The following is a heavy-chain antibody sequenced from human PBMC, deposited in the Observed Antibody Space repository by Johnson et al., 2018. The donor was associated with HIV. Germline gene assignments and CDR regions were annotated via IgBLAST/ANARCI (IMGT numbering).Heavy chain of an antibody. CDR1: GFTFDDYG. Sequence: VQLVESGGGVVRPGGSLRLSCAASGFTFDDYGMSWVRQAPGKGLEWVSGISGSGGSSYYADSVKGRFTISRDNSKNTLYLQMNSLRPEDTAVYYCAKGLDYGGLLCAFDIWGQGTRVTVSS. CDR2: ISGSGGSS. CDR3: AKGLDYGGLLCAFDI. V-gene: IGHV3-23*04. D-gene: IGHD4-23*01. J-gene: IGHJ3*02.